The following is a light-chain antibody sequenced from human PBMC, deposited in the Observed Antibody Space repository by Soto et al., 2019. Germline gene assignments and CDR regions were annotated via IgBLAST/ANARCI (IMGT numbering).Light chain of an antibody. V-gene: IGLV3-1*01. CDR2: EDK. J-gene: IGLJ2*01. CDR1: KLGDKY. CDR3: QAWDNRNVI. Sequence: SYELTQPPSVSVSPGQTASITCSGNKLGDKYACWYQQKPGQSPVLVIYEDKKRPSGIPERFSGSNSGNTATLTISGTQAMDEADYYCQAWDNRNVIFGGGTKLTVL.